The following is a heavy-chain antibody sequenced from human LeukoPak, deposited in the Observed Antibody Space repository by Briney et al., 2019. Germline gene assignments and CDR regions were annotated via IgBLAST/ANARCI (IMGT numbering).Heavy chain of an antibody. J-gene: IGHJ4*02. CDR1: GFTVSSNY. CDR3: ARGFGELLEGYYFDY. V-gene: IGHV3-66*01. Sequence: PGGSLRLSCAASGFTVSSNYMSWVRQAPGKGLEWVSVIYSGGSTYYADSVKGRFTISRDNSKNTLYLQMNSLRAEDTAVYYCARGFGELLEGYYFDYWGQGTLVTVSS. D-gene: IGHD3-10*01. CDR2: IYSGGST.